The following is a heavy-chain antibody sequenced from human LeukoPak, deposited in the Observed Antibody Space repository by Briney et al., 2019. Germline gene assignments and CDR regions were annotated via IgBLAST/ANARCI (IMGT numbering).Heavy chain of an antibody. CDR1: GGSISSYY. J-gene: IGHJ2*01. V-gene: IGHV4-59*01. Sequence: SETLSLTCTVSGGSISSYYWSWIRQPPGKGLEWIGYIYYSGSTNYNPSLKSRVTISVDTSKNQFSLKLSSVTAADTAVYYCARDYLDWYFDLWGRGTLVTVSS. CDR3: ARDYLDWYFDL. CDR2: IYYSGST.